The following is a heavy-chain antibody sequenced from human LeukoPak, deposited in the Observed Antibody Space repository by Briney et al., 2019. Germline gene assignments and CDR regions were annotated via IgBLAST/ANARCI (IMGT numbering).Heavy chain of an antibody. CDR3: TTEFGGQGY. V-gene: IGHV3-15*01. Sequence: PGGSLRLSCAASGFTLSNVWMSWVRQAPGKGLEWVGRINGKTDGGTTDYAAPVKGRFTISRDDSKNTLYLQMNSLKTEDTAVYYCTTEFGGQGYWGQGTLVTVSS. J-gene: IGHJ4*02. CDR1: GFTLSNVW. CDR2: INGKTDGGTT. D-gene: IGHD4-23*01.